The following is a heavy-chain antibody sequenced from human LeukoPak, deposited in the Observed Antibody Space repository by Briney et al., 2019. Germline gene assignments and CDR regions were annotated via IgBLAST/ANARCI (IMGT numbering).Heavy chain of an antibody. CDR1: VFTLSIYW. CDR3: ARDRHGDY. J-gene: IGHJ4*02. V-gene: IGHV3-74*01. Sequence: GALRHSCAPPVFTLSIYWMYCGRQAPREGMVCVSHINNDGSGKNYADSVKGRFTISRDNDKNTLYLQMNSLRDEDTAVYYCARDRHGDYWGQGTLVTVSS. CDR2: INNDGSGK.